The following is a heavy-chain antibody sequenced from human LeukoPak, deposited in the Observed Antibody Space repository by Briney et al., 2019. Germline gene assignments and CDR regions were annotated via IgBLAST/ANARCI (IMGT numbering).Heavy chain of an antibody. CDR3: ARGVVITSEYWYFDL. D-gene: IGHD3-22*01. Sequence: ASVKVSCKASGYSFVNYYIHWVRQAPGQGLEWMGIINPSGGSTSYAQKFQGRVTMTRDMSTSTVYMELSSLRSEDTAVYYCARGVVITSEYWYFDLWGRGTLVTVSP. V-gene: IGHV1-46*01. CDR1: GYSFVNYY. CDR2: INPSGGST. J-gene: IGHJ2*01.